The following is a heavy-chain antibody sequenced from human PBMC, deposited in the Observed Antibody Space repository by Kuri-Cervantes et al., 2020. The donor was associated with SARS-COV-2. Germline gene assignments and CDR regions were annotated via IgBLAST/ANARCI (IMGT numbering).Heavy chain of an antibody. D-gene: IGHD2-2*01. CDR3: ARGGACSSTSCYYWFDP. CDR1: GGSISSYY. V-gene: IGHV4-4*07. CDR2: IYTSGST. Sequence: SETLSLTCTVSGGSISSYYWSWIRQPAGKGLEWIGRIYTSGSTYYNPSLKSRVTISVDTSKNQFSLKLSSVTAADTAVYYCARGGACSSTSCYYWFDPWGQGTLVTVSS. J-gene: IGHJ5*02.